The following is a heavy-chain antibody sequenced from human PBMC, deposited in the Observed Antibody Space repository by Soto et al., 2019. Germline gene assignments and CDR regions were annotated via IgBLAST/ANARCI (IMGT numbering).Heavy chain of an antibody. CDR3: AKTSRWLKSDFDY. CDR2: ISYDGSNK. V-gene: IGHV3-30*18. D-gene: IGHD5-12*01. CDR1: GFTFSSYG. J-gene: IGHJ4*02. Sequence: GGSLRLSCAASGFTFSSYGMHWVRQAPGKGLEWVAVISYDGSNKYYADSVKGRFTISRDNSKNTLYLQMNSLRAEDTAVYYCAKTSRWLKSDFDYWGQGTLVTVSS.